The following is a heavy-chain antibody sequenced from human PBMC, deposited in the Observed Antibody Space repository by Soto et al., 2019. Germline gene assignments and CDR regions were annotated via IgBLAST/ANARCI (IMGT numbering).Heavy chain of an antibody. CDR1: GFTFSSYA. Sequence: SQRLSVAASGFTFSSYAMHWVRQARGKGLEWVAVISYDGSNKYYADSVKGRFTISRDNSKNTLYLQMNSLRAEDTAVYYCARDIDYDSSGYFQHWGQGTLVTVSS. D-gene: IGHD3-22*01. CDR3: ARDIDYDSSGYFQH. CDR2: ISYDGSNK. V-gene: IGHV3-30-3*01. J-gene: IGHJ1*01.